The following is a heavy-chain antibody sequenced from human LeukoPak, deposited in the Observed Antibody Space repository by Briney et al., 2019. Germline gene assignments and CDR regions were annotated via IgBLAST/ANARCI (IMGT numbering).Heavy chain of an antibody. CDR2: FDPEDGET. Sequence: ASVKVSCKVSGYTLTELSMHWVRQAPGKGLEWMGGFDPEDGETIYAQKFQGRVTMTEDTSTDTAYMELSSLRSEDTAVYYCARYERDIVVVPAATKRWFDPWGQGTLVTVSS. D-gene: IGHD2-2*01. CDR1: GYTLTELS. J-gene: IGHJ5*02. CDR3: ARYERDIVVVPAATKRWFDP. V-gene: IGHV1-24*01.